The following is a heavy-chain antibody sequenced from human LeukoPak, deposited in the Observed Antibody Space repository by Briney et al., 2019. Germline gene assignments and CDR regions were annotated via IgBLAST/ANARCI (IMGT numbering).Heavy chain of an antibody. CDR2: ISSSSSYI. CDR3: ARAMDYYDSSGPSGAFDY. V-gene: IGHV3-21*01. Sequence: GGSLRLSCAASGFTFSSYSMNWVRQAPGKGLEWVSSISSSSSYIYYAYSVKGRFTISIDNAKNSLYQQMNSTRAEDTAVYYCARAMDYYDSSGPSGAFDYWGQGTLVTVSS. D-gene: IGHD3-22*01. J-gene: IGHJ4*02. CDR1: GFTFSSYS.